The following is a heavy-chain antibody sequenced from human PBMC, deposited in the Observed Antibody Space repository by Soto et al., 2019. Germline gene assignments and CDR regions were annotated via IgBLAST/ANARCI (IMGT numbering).Heavy chain of an antibody. D-gene: IGHD3-3*01. CDR1: VGSFSGYY. CDR3: VRARFLEWLLSQYYYYWMYG. J-gene: IGHJ6*01. Sequence: PSETLSVTGTVSVGSFSGYYWSWIWIPQGTGLEWIGEINHSGSTNYNQYLTSRVPISVDTSKNQYSLTLKPVTVAATAAYYCVRARFLEWLLSQYYYYWMYGWGQGST. CDR2: INHSGST. V-gene: IGHV4-34*01.